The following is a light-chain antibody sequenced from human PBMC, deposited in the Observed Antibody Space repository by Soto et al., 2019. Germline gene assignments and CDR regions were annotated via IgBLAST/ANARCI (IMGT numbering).Light chain of an antibody. CDR2: RAS. Sequence: DIQMTQSPSSLSASVGDRVTITCRASQSISTYFNWYQQKPGKAPKLLIYRASSLQSGVPSRFSGSGSGTDCTLTVNSLQPEDFGTYYCQQSYSTPFTFGPGTKVDIK. CDR1: QSISTY. J-gene: IGKJ3*01. V-gene: IGKV1-39*01. CDR3: QQSYSTPFT.